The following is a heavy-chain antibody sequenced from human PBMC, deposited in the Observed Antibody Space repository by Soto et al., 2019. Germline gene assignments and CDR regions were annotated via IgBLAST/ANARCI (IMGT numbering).Heavy chain of an antibody. J-gene: IGHJ4*02. CDR2: IHSGGST. V-gene: IGHV3-66*01. Sequence: EVQLVESGGGLVLPGGSLRLSCAASGFTVSRNFMNWVRQAPGKGLEWVSVIHSGGSTYYADSVKGRFTISRDNSKNTLYLQMNSLRAEDTAVYYCARGGPRSSGYDPFDYWGQGTLVTVSS. CDR3: ARGGPRSSGYDPFDY. D-gene: IGHD3-22*01. CDR1: GFTVSRNF.